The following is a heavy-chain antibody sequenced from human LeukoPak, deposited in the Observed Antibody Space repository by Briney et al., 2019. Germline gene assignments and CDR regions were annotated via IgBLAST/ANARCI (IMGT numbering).Heavy chain of an antibody. V-gene: IGHV4-61*01. D-gene: IGHD6-19*01. J-gene: IGHJ4*02. CDR2: IYYSGTT. CDR3: ARDLKIGYNSGWYSFGY. Sequence: SETLSLTGTVSDGSISSSNYYWGWIRQPPGKGLEWIGYIYYSGTTNYNPSLKSRVTISVDTSKNQFSLKLNSVTPADTAVYYCARDLKIGYNSGWYSFGYWGQGTLVTVSS. CDR1: DGSISSSNYY.